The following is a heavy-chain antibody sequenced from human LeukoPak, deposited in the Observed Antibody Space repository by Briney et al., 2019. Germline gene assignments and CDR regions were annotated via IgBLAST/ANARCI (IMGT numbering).Heavy chain of an antibody. CDR2: IRGSGGST. D-gene: IGHD5-18*01. CDR3: AKGDTGVIRRYYLDS. CDR1: GFTFSSYA. Sequence: GGSLRLSCAASGFTFSSYAMSWVRQAPGKGLEWVSGIRGSGGSTYYADSVKGRFTISRDNSKNTLNLQMDSLRVEDTAVYYCAKGDTGVIRRYYLDSWGQGTLVTVSS. J-gene: IGHJ4*02. V-gene: IGHV3-23*01.